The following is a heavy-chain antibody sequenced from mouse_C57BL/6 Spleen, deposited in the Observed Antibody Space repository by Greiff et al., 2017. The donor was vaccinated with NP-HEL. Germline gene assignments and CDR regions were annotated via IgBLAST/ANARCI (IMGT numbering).Heavy chain of an antibody. J-gene: IGHJ4*01. V-gene: IGHV5-9-1*02. Sequence: EVQLVESGEGLVKPGGSLKLSCAASGFTFSSYAMSWVRQTPEKRLEWVAYISSGGDYIYYADTVKGRFTISRDNARNTLYLQMSSLKSEDTAMYYCTRAPFYYGSSYDAMDYWGQGTSVTVSS. CDR1: GFTFSSYA. CDR2: ISSGGDYI. CDR3: TRAPFYYGSSYDAMDY. D-gene: IGHD1-1*01.